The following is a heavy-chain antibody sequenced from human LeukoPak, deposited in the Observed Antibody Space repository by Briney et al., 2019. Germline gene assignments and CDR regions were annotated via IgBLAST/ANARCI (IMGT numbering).Heavy chain of an antibody. CDR1: GYTFTSYY. Sequence: GASVKVSCKASGYTFTSYYMHWVRQAPGRGLEWMGIINPSGGSTSYAQKFQGRVTMTRDTSTSTVYMELSSLRSEDTAVYYCASDRTSRHSPGGTQFDYWGQGTLVTVSS. D-gene: IGHD1-14*01. CDR3: ASDRTSRHSPGGTQFDY. J-gene: IGHJ4*02. CDR2: INPSGGST. V-gene: IGHV1-46*01.